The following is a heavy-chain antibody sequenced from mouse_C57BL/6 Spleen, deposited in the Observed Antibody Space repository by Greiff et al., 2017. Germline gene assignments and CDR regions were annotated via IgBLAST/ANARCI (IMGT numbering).Heavy chain of an antibody. Sequence: QVQLQQSGAELVKPGASVKISCKASGYAFSSYWMNWVKQRPGKGLEWIGQIYPGDGDTNYNGKFKGKATLTADKSSSTAYMQLSSLTSEDSAVYFCARGVITTVVANFDYWGQGTTLTVSS. D-gene: IGHD1-1*01. CDR2: IYPGDGDT. CDR1: GYAFSSYW. J-gene: IGHJ2*01. CDR3: ARGVITTVVANFDY. V-gene: IGHV1-80*01.